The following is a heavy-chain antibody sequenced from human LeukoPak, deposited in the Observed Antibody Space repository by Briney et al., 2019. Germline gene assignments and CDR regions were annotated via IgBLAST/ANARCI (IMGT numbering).Heavy chain of an antibody. CDR3: ARAVGYKGFVDY. D-gene: IGHD5-24*01. CDR1: GFTFSSYC. V-gene: IGHV3-23*01. CDR2: ISGGGGTT. Sequence: PGGSLRLSCAASGFTFSSYCMNWVRQAPGKGLEWVSSISGGGGTTYCADSVKGRFTISRDNSKNTLYLQMNSLRAEDTAVYYCARAVGYKGFVDYWGQGTLVTVSS. J-gene: IGHJ4*02.